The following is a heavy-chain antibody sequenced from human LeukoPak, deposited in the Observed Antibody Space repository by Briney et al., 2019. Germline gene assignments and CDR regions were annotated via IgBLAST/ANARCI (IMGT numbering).Heavy chain of an antibody. D-gene: IGHD3-10*01. CDR2: IWFDGNKK. Sequence: GGSLRLSCAASGFTFSSYAMLWVRQAPGKGLEWVALIWFDGNKKDYVDSVKGRFTISRDNSKKTLYLQMNSLRAEDTALYYCARAYYHASGGAFGMDVWGQGTTVTVSS. J-gene: IGHJ6*02. CDR1: GFTFSSYA. CDR3: ARAYYHASGGAFGMDV. V-gene: IGHV3-33*08.